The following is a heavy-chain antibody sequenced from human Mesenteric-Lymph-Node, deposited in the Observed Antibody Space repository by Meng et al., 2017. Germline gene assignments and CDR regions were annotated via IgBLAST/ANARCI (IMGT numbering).Heavy chain of an antibody. CDR2: ISGSGGST. Sequence: GESLKISCAASGFTFSSYAMSWVRQAPGKGLEWVSAISGSGGSTYYADSVKGRFTISRDNSKSTLYLQMNSLRAEDTAVYYCARDGAAAGYFDYWGQGTLVTVSS. CDR3: ARDGAAAGYFDY. D-gene: IGHD6-13*01. CDR1: GFTFSSYA. J-gene: IGHJ4*02. V-gene: IGHV3-23*01.